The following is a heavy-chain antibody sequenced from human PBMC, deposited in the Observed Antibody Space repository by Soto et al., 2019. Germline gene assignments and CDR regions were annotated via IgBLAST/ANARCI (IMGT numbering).Heavy chain of an antibody. CDR3: ATLGSGSYRSFDY. Sequence: ASVNVSCKASGYTFTSYAMHWVRQAPGQRLEWMGWINAGNGNTKYSQKFQGRVTITRDTSASTAYMELSSLRSEDTAVYYCATLGSGSYRSFDYWGQGTLVTVS. D-gene: IGHD1-26*01. J-gene: IGHJ4*02. V-gene: IGHV1-3*01. CDR2: INAGNGNT. CDR1: GYTFTSYA.